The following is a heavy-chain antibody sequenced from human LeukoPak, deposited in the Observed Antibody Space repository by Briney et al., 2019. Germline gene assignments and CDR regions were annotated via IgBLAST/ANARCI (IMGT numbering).Heavy chain of an antibody. Sequence: GGSLRLSCAASGFTFSSYSMNWVRQAPGKGLEWVSSISSSSSYIYYADSVKGRFTISRDNAKNSLYLQMNSLRAEDTAVYYCARDSVSEWLPKLYYYYGMDVWGQGTTVTVSS. V-gene: IGHV3-21*01. D-gene: IGHD5-12*01. CDR3: ARDSVSEWLPKLYYYYGMDV. J-gene: IGHJ6*02. CDR2: ISSSSSYI. CDR1: GFTFSSYS.